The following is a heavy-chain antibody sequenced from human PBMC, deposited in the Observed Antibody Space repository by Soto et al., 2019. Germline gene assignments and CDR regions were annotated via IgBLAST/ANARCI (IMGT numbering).Heavy chain of an antibody. CDR2: IYYSGST. CDR1: GGSISSYY. V-gene: IGHV4-59*01. D-gene: IGHD6-19*01. Sequence: SETLSLTCTVSGGSISSYYWTWIRQPPGKGLEWIGYIYYSGSTNYNPSLKSRVTISVDTAKNQFSLKLSSVTAADTAVYFCARDMYSSGWTVYGMDVWGQGTTVTVSS. CDR3: ARDMYSSGWTVYGMDV. J-gene: IGHJ6*02.